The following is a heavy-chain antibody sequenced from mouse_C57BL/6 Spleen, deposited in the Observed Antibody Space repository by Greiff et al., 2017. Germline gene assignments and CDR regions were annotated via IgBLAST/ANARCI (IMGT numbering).Heavy chain of an antibody. CDR3: AGAGTGGPGGCYFDY. CDR1: GFSLTSYA. J-gene: IGHJ2*01. Sequence: VMLVESGPGLVAPSQCLSITCTVSGFSLTSYAISWVRQPPGKGLEWLGVIGTGGGTNYNTAPKSRLSTSTDNSKSKVFLKMNSLQTDDTAGYYCAGAGTGGPGGCYFDYWGQGTTLTVSS. CDR2: IGTGGGT. D-gene: IGHD4-1*01. V-gene: IGHV2-9-1*01.